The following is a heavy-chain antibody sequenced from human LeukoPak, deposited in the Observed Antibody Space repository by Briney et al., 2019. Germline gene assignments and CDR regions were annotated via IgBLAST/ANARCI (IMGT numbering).Heavy chain of an antibody. J-gene: IGHJ4*02. CDR2: ISYDGSNK. CDR1: GFTVSSNY. CDR3: ARDRGYSGYGGYFDY. Sequence: GGSLRLSCAASGFTVSSNYMSWVRQAPGKGLEWVAVISYDGSNKYYADSVKGRFTISRDNSKNTLYLQMNSLRAEDTAVYYCARDRGYSGYGGYFDYWGQGTLVTVSS. V-gene: IGHV3-30-3*01. D-gene: IGHD5-12*01.